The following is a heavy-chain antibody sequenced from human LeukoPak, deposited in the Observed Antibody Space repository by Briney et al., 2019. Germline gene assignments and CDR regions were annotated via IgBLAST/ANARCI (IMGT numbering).Heavy chain of an antibody. Sequence: PGGSLRLSCAASGFSFTTYWMSWVRQAPGKGLEWVSAISGSGGSTYYADFVKGRFTISRDNSKNTLYLQMNSLRAEDTAVYYCAKGLSGSPPPYWGQGTLVTVSS. J-gene: IGHJ4*02. V-gene: IGHV3-23*01. CDR2: ISGSGGST. D-gene: IGHD3-10*01. CDR3: AKGLSGSPPPY. CDR1: GFSFTTYW.